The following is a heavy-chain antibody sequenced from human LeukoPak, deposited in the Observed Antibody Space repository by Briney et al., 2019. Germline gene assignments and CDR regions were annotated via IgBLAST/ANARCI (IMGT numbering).Heavy chain of an antibody. CDR2: ISGSGDGT. CDR3: AKGVGGYCSSTDCRAYDN. D-gene: IGHD2-2*01. Sequence: GGSLRLSCAASGFTFSSYWMSWVRQAPGKGLEWVSDISGSGDGTYYADSVKGRFTVSRDNSKNTLYLQMNNLRAEDSAVYYCAKGVGGYCSSTDCRAYDNWGQGTLVIISS. V-gene: IGHV3-23*01. J-gene: IGHJ4*02. CDR1: GFTFSSYW.